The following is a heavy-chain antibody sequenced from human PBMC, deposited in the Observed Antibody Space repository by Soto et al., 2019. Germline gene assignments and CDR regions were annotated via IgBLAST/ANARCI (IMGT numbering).Heavy chain of an antibody. V-gene: IGHV3-30*18. D-gene: IGHD6-19*01. Sequence: GGSLRLSCAASGFTFSSYGMHWVRQAPGKGLEWVAVISYDGSNKYYADSVKGRFTISRDNSKNTLYLQMNSLRAEDTAVYYCAKDQGAGIRSYYYYYGMDVWGQGTTVTAP. J-gene: IGHJ6*02. CDR2: ISYDGSNK. CDR1: GFTFSSYG. CDR3: AKDQGAGIRSYYYYYGMDV.